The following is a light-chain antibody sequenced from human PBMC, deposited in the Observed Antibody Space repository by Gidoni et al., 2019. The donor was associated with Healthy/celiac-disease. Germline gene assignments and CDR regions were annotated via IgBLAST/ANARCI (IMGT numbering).Light chain of an antibody. J-gene: IGKJ4*01. CDR1: KSVSSY. V-gene: IGKV3-11*01. CDR2: AAS. CDR3: QQRSN. Sequence: DIVLTQSPATLSLSPGERATLSCRASKSVSSYLAWYQQKPGQAPRLLIYAASNRATGIPARLRGSWSGTDFTLTISSLEPEDFAVYYCQQRSNFGGGTKVEIK.